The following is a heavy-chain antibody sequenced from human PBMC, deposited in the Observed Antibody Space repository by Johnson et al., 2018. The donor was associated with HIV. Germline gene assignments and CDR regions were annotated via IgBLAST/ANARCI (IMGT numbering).Heavy chain of an antibody. D-gene: IGHD1-26*01. Sequence: QVQLVESGGGLVQPGRSLRLSCAASGFTFSSYAMHWVRQAPGKGLEWVAVISYDGSNKYYADSVKGLFTISRDNSKSTLYLQMNSLRAEDTAVYYCARVRSGRENVFDIWGQGTMVTVSS. CDR3: ARVRSGRENVFDI. CDR2: ISYDGSNK. V-gene: IGHV3-30-3*01. J-gene: IGHJ3*02. CDR1: GFTFSSYA.